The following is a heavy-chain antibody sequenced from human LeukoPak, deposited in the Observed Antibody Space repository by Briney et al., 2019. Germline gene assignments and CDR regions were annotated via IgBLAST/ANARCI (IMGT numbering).Heavy chain of an antibody. CDR2: ISSSSSTI. Sequence: GGSLRLSCAASGFTFSAAWMNWVRQAPGKGLEWVSYISSSSSTIYYADSVKGRFTISRDNAKNSLYLQMNSLRAEDTAVYYCARVSVLMVYAGDWYYMDVWGKGTTVTVSS. J-gene: IGHJ6*03. CDR1: GFTFSAAW. V-gene: IGHV3-48*04. CDR3: ARVSVLMVYAGDWYYMDV. D-gene: IGHD2-8*01.